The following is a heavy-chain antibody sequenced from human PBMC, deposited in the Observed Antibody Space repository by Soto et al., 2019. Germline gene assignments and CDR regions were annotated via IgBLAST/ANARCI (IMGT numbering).Heavy chain of an antibody. CDR2: IYSGGST. D-gene: IGHD3-3*01. CDR1: GFTVSSNY. J-gene: IGHJ4*02. Sequence: GGSLRLSCAASGFTVSSNYMSWVRQAPGKGLEWVSVIYSGGSTYYADSVKGRFTISRDNSKNTLYLQMNSLRAEDTAVYYCARGDYYDFWSGYYIDYWGQGTLVTVSS. CDR3: ARGDYYDFWSGYYIDY. V-gene: IGHV3-66*01.